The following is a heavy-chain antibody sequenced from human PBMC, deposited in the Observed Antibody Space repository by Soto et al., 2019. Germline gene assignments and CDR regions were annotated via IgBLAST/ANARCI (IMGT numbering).Heavy chain of an antibody. D-gene: IGHD6-13*01. J-gene: IGHJ4*02. Sequence: ASVKVSCTASAYTFSGYYMHWVRQAPGQGLEWMGWINPNSGGTNYDQKFQGRVTMTTDTSINTAYMELSRLTSDDTAVYYCARDVAAGGEDLDYWGQGTLVTVSS. CDR2: INPNSGGT. CDR1: AYTFSGYY. V-gene: IGHV1-2*02. CDR3: ARDVAAGGEDLDY.